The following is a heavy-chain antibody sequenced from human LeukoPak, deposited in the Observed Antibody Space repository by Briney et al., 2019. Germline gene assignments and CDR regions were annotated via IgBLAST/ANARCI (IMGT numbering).Heavy chain of an antibody. V-gene: IGHV1-2*02. CDR1: GYSFTDYY. J-gene: IGHJ5*02. D-gene: IGHD2-21*01. CDR2: INPNSGGT. CDR3: ARADRLHGGPYLIGP. Sequence: ASVKVSCKTSGYSFTDYYMHWVRQAPGQGLEWMGWINPNSGGTSSAQKFQGRVTMTRDTSITTVYMEVRWLTSVDTAIYYCARADRLHGGPYLIGPWGLGTWSPSPQ.